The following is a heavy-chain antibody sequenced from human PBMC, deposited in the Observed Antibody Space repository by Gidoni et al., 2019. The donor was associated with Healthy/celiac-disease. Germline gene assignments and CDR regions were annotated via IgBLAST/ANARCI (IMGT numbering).Heavy chain of an antibody. CDR2: ISSSGGST. Sequence: EVQLLESGGGLIQPGGSLRLSCSAAGFTFSSYAMRWVRPAPGKWLEWFAAISSSGGSTYYADSVQGRFTISRDNSKNPLYLQMNSLRAEDTAVYYCAKGGRTAAPRYWGQGTLVTVSS. J-gene: IGHJ4*02. CDR3: AKGGRTAAPRY. V-gene: IGHV3-23*01. D-gene: IGHD6-13*01. CDR1: GFTFSSYA.